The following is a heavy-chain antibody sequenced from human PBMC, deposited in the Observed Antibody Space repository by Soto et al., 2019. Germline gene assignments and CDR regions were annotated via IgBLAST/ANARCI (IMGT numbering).Heavy chain of an antibody. CDR3: ARDLRQLMSHNYYYYYLDV. Sequence: QVHLVESGGGLVKPGGSLRLSCAASGFTFSDYQMSWIRQAPGKGLEWVSYIGSSGLSVYYEDSVKGRFTISRDNANNSLYLPMNSLRAEDSAVYYCARDLRQLMSHNYYYYYLDVLGKGTTVSVSS. V-gene: IGHV3-11*01. D-gene: IGHD2-2*01. CDR2: IGSSGLSV. CDR1: GFTFSDYQ. J-gene: IGHJ6*03.